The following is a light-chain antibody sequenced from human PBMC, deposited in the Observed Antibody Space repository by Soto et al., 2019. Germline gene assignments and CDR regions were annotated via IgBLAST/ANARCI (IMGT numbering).Light chain of an antibody. V-gene: IGLV2-8*01. CDR3: SSSAGTKSFV. CDR2: EVN. J-gene: IGLJ1*01. Sequence: QSALTQPPSASGSPGQSVTISCTGTSGDIGRYNYVSWYQQRPGKAPKLIIYEVNKRPSGVPDRVFASKSDNTASLTVSGLQAEDEAYYYCSSSAGTKSFVFGTGTKLTVL. CDR1: SGDIGRYNY.